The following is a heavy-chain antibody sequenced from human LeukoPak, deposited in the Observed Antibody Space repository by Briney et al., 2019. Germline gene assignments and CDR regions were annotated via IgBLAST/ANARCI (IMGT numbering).Heavy chain of an antibody. V-gene: IGHV1-2*02. CDR1: GYTFTSYD. Sequence: GASVKVSCKASGYTFTSYDINWVRQATGQGLEWMGWINPNSGGTNYAQKFQGRVTMTRDTSISTAYMELSRLRSDDTAVYYCARDWDSSGYQGYWGQGTLVTVSS. CDR2: INPNSGGT. J-gene: IGHJ4*02. CDR3: ARDWDSSGYQGY. D-gene: IGHD3-22*01.